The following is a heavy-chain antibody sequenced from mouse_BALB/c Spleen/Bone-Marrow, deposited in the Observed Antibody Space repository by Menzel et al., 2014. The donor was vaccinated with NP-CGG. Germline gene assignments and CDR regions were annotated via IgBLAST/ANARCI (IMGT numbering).Heavy chain of an antibody. CDR2: IDPANGNT. J-gene: IGHJ4*01. Sequence: VQLKESGAELVKPGASVKLSCTASGFNIXDTYMHWVKQRPEQGLEWIGRIDPANGNTKYDPKFQGKATITADTSSNTAYLQLSSLTSEDTAVYYCARVKLWSYAMDYWGQGTSVTVSS. CDR1: GFNIXDTY. CDR3: ARVKLWSYAMDY. V-gene: IGHV14-3*02. D-gene: IGHD1-1*02.